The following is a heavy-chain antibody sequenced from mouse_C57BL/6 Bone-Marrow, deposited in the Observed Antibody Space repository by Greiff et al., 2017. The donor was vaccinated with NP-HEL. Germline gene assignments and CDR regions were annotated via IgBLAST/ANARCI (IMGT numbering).Heavy chain of an antibody. Sequence: DVKLVESGGGLVQPKGSLKLSCAASGFSFNTYAMNWVRQAPGKGLEWVARIRSKNNNYATYYADSVKDRFTISRDDSESMLYLQMNNLKTEDTAMYYCVRHSGYYDYALAYWGKGTLVTVSA. J-gene: IGHJ3*01. V-gene: IGHV10-1*01. CDR1: GFSFNTYA. D-gene: IGHD2-4*01. CDR3: VRHSGYYDYALAY. CDR2: IRSKNNNYAT.